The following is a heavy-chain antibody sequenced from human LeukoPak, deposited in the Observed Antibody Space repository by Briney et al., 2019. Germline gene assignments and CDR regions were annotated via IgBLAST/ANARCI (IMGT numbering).Heavy chain of an antibody. CDR3: AKDRATTGYYVLDY. D-gene: IGHD1-26*01. CDR1: GFTFSSYG. Sequence: PGGTLRLSCPASGFTFSSYGMSWVRQAPGKGLEWVSGLSGSGGSTYYADSVKGRFTISRDNSKNTLYLQMNNLRAEDTAVYYCAKDRATTGYYVLDYWGQGTLVTVSS. V-gene: IGHV3-23*01. CDR2: LSGSGGST. J-gene: IGHJ4*02.